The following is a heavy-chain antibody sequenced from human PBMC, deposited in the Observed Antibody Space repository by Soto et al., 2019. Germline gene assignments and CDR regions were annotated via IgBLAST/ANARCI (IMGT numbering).Heavy chain of an antibody. D-gene: IGHD4-17*01. CDR2: ISSSGSTI. Sequence: GGFLRLSCAASGFTFSDYYMSWIRQAPGKGLEWVSYISSSGSTIYYADSVKGRFTISRDNAKNSLYLQMNSLRAEDTAVYYCASPTVTPHYGMDVWGQGTTVTVSS. J-gene: IGHJ6*02. V-gene: IGHV3-11*01. CDR3: ASPTVTPHYGMDV. CDR1: GFTFSDYY.